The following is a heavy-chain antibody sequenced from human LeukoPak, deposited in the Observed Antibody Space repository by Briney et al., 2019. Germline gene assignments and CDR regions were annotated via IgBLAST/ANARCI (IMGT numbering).Heavy chain of an antibody. CDR3: ARRPYYYDSLDY. Sequence: PGGSLRLSCAASGFIFSSFTMNWVRQAPGKGLEWVSYISSSGSTIYYADSVKGRFTISRDNAKNSLYLQMNSLRAEDTAVYYCARRPYYYDSLDYWGQGTLVTVSS. V-gene: IGHV3-48*04. CDR1: GFIFSSFT. D-gene: IGHD3-22*01. CDR2: ISSSGSTI. J-gene: IGHJ4*02.